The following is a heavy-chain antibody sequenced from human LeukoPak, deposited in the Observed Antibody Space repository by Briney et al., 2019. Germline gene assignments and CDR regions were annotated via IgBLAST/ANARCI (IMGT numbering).Heavy chain of an antibody. J-gene: IGHJ6*02. Sequence: SVKVSCKASGGTFSSYAISWVRPAPGQGLEWMGRIIPILGIANYAQKFQGRVTITADKSTSTAYMELSSLRSEDTAVYYCAREGNRGMDVWGQGTTVTVSS. CDR1: GGTFSSYA. CDR2: IIPILGIA. CDR3: AREGNRGMDV. V-gene: IGHV1-69*04. D-gene: IGHD2/OR15-2a*01.